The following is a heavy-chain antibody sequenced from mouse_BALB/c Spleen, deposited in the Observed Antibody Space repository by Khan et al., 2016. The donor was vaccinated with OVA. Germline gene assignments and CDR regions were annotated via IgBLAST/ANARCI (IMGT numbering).Heavy chain of an antibody. V-gene: IGHV14-3*02. Sequence: VRLQQSGAEFMKPGASVKLSCRVSGFNIKDTYMHWVKKRPEQGLEWIGRIDPANGNTKYDPKFQGKATMTADTSSNTAYLQLSRLTSEDTAVYYCAYSLLLYAIDYWGQGTSVTVSS. CDR2: IDPANGNT. CDR3: AYSLLLYAIDY. J-gene: IGHJ4*01. CDR1: GFNIKDTY. D-gene: IGHD1-2*01.